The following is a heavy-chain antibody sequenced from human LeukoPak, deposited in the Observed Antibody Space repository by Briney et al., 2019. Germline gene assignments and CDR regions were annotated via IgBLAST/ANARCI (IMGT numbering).Heavy chain of an antibody. V-gene: IGHV3-11*04. J-gene: IGHJ4*02. CDR3: ARDLDDSSGYYFFSGGGVDY. CDR1: GFTFGDYA. CDR2: ISSSGSTI. Sequence: GGSLRLSCTAPGFTFGDYAMSWVRQAPGKGLEWVSYISSSGSTIYYADSVKGRFTISRDNAKNSLYLQMNSLRAEDTAVYYCARDLDDSSGYYFFSGGGVDYWGQGTLVTVSS. D-gene: IGHD3-22*01.